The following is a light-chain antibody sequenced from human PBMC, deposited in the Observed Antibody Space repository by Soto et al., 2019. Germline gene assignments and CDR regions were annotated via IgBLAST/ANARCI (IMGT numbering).Light chain of an antibody. Sequence: QPALTQPASVSGSPGQSITISCTETSSDVGGYNYVSWYQQQPGKAPKFMIYDVTNRPSGVSNRFSGSKSGNTASLTISGLQAEDEADYYCCSYTTSNTRQIVFGTGTKVTVL. CDR3: CSYTTSNTRQIV. CDR2: DVT. J-gene: IGLJ1*01. V-gene: IGLV2-14*01. CDR1: SSDVGGYNY.